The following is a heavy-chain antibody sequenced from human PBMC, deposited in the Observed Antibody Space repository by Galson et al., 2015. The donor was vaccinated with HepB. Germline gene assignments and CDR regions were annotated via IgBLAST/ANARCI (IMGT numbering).Heavy chain of an antibody. Sequence: SLRLSCAASGFTFSSYAMHWVRQTPGKGLEWVAVISYDGGNKYYADSVKGRFTISRDNSKNTLYLQMNSLRAEDTAVYYCARDVYSSSSGGHRYYYYYMDVWGKGTTVTVSS. D-gene: IGHD6-6*01. CDR2: ISYDGGNK. CDR1: GFTFSSYA. V-gene: IGHV3-30-3*01. CDR3: ARDVYSSSSGGHRYYYYYMDV. J-gene: IGHJ6*03.